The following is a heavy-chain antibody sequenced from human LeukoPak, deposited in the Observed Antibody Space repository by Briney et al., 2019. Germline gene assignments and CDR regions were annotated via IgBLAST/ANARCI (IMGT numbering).Heavy chain of an antibody. CDR3: ARAHPPSPLTFDY. D-gene: IGHD1-20*01. CDR2: IRAYNGNR. V-gene: IGHV1-18*01. J-gene: IGHJ4*02. CDR1: GYTFTSCG. Sequence: AWVKLSCKSSGYTFTSCGISWVRDAPGQGLEWMGWIRAYNGNRNYAQKLQGKVTMTTDTYTSTAYMELRTLRSDDTAEHSSARAHPPSPLTFDYWGQRTLVTVSS.